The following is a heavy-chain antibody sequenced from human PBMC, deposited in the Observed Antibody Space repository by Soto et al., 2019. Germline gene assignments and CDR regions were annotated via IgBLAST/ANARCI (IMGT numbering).Heavy chain of an antibody. Sequence: QVQLVQSGAEVKKPGSSVKVSCKASGGTFSSYAISWVRQAPGQGLEWMGGIIPIFGTANYAQKFQGRVTITADESTSTAYMELGSLRSEDTAVYYCARAYDSSGYYYDYYYGMDVWGQGTTVTVSS. CDR3: ARAYDSSGYYYDYYYGMDV. J-gene: IGHJ6*02. V-gene: IGHV1-69*01. CDR2: IIPIFGTA. D-gene: IGHD3-22*01. CDR1: GGTFSSYA.